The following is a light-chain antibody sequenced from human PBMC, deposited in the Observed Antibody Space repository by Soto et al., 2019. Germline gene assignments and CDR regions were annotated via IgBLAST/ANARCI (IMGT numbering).Light chain of an antibody. Sequence: VLTQSPLSSPVTLGQPASISCRSSQSLVYSDGNTYLSWLQQRPGQPPRLLIYQVSNRFSGAPDRVSGSGAGTDFTRTISRVEAEDVGVYSCIQFSHFPRTFGQGTKVEIK. V-gene: IGKV2-24*01. J-gene: IGKJ1*01. CDR1: QSLVYSDGNTY. CDR2: QVS. CDR3: IQFSHFPRT.